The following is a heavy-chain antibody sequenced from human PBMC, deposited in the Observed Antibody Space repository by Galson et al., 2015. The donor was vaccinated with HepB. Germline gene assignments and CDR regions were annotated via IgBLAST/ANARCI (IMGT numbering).Heavy chain of an antibody. D-gene: IGHD3-3*01. V-gene: IGHV3-33*01. CDR2: IWYDGSNK. J-gene: IGHJ6*03. CDR1: GFTFSSYG. CDR3: ARDGEYYDFWSGFHYMDV. Sequence: SLRLSCAASGFTFSSYGMHWVRQAPGKGLEWVAVIWYDGSNKYYADSVKGRFTISRDNSKNTLYLQMNSLRAEDTAVYYCARDGEYYDFWSGFHYMDVWGKGTTVTVSS.